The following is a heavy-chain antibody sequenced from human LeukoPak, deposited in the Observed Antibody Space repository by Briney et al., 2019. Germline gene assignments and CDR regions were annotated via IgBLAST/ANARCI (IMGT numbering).Heavy chain of an antibody. CDR1: GFTVSSNY. CDR2: IYSGGST. D-gene: IGHD6-6*01. J-gene: IGHJ6*02. V-gene: IGHV3-66*02. Sequence: GGSLRLSCAASGFTVSSNYMSWVRQASGKGLEWVSVIYSGGSTYYADSVKGRFTISRDNSKNTLYLQMNSLRAEDTAVYYCARDVRGGYSSSSGGYYYYYYGMDVWGQGTTVTVSS. CDR3: ARDVRGGYSSSSGGYYYYYYGMDV.